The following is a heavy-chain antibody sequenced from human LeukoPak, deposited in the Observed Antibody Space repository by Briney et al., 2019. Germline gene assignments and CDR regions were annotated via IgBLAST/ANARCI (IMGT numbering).Heavy chain of an antibody. CDR2: ISSTSTSI. Sequence: PGGSLRLSCAASGFTFSSHTMNWIRQAPGKGLEWVSSISSTSTSIYHADSVKGRFTISRDNTKNSLYLQTDSLRAEDTAVYYCARGFRAFDFWAQGTMVTVSS. CDR3: ARGFRAFDF. V-gene: IGHV3-21*01. J-gene: IGHJ3*01. CDR1: GFTFSSHT.